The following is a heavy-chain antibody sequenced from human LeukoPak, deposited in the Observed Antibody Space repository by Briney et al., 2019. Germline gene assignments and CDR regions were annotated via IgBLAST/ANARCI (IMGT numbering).Heavy chain of an antibody. CDR1: GFTFSSYE. D-gene: IGHD1-26*01. V-gene: IGHV3-48*03. J-gene: IGHJ5*02. Sequence: GGSLRLSCAASGFTFSSYEMNWVRQAPGKGLEWVSYISSSGSTIYYADSVKGRFTISRDNAKNSLYLQMNRLRAEDTAVYYCAREGGSYFDNWFDPWGQGTLVTVSS. CDR2: ISSSGSTI. CDR3: AREGGSYFDNWFDP.